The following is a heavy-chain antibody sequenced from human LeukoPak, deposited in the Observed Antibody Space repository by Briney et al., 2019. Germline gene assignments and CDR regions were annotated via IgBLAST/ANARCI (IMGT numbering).Heavy chain of an antibody. CDR2: INRDGTGT. Sequence: PGGSLRLSCAPSGFIFSDYWFHWVRQTPGQGLVWVAAINRDGTGTSHADSVRGRFTVSRDNAKNTLYLQMNSLRAEDTAVYYCARDRRLPDYYYMEVWGKGTTVTVSS. V-gene: IGHV3-74*01. CDR1: GFIFSDYW. J-gene: IGHJ6*03. CDR3: ARDRRLPDYYYMEV. D-gene: IGHD5-12*01.